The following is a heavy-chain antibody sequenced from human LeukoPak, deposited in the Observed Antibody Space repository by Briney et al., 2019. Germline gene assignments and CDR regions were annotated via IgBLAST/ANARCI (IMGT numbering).Heavy chain of an antibody. J-gene: IGHJ6*02. V-gene: IGHV1-69*13. CDR1: GGTFSSYA. Sequence: ASVNVSCTASGGTFSSYAISWVRQAPGQGLEWMGGIIPIFGTANYAQKFQGRVTITADESTSTAYMELSSLRSEDTAVYYCASTGYDYYYYGMDVWGQGTTVTVSS. D-gene: IGHD5-12*01. CDR3: ASTGYDYYYYGMDV. CDR2: IIPIFGTA.